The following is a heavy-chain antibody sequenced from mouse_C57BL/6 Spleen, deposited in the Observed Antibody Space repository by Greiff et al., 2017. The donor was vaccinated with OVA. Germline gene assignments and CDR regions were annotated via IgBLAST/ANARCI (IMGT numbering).Heavy chain of an antibody. V-gene: IGHV3-6*01. J-gene: IGHJ1*03. Sequence: EVKLMESGPGLVKPSQSLSLTCSVTGYSITSGYYWNWIRQFPGNKLEWMGYISYDGSNNYNPSLKNRISITRDTSKNQFFLKLNSVTTEDTATYYCARAPYGNEGYFDVWGTGTTVTVSS. D-gene: IGHD2-1*01. CDR2: ISYDGSN. CDR3: ARAPYGNEGYFDV. CDR1: GYSITSGYY.